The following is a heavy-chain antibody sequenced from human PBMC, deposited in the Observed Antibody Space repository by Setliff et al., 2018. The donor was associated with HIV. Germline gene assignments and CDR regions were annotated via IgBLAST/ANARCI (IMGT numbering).Heavy chain of an antibody. V-gene: IGHV5-51*01. CDR3: ARHRHTAAGTLDAFDI. J-gene: IGHJ3*02. Sequence: GESLKISCKGSGYTFTTNWIGWVRQMPGKGLEWMGIIHPDDSDTRYSPSFQGQVTISADKSISTAYLQWSTLQASDTAIYYCARHRHTAAGTLDAFDIWGQGTVVTVSS. D-gene: IGHD6-13*01. CDR1: GYTFTTNW. CDR2: IHPDDSDT.